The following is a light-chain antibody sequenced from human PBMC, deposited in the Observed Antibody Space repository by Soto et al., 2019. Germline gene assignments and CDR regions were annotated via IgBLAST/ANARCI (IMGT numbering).Light chain of an antibody. CDR1: QSVRNN. CDR2: YAS. CDR3: QQYNNWPPIT. V-gene: IGKV3-15*01. Sequence: EIMMTQSPATLSVSPGERATLSCRASQSVRNNLAWYQQKPGQAPRHLIYYASTRATGVPARFSGSGSGTEFTLTISSLQSEDSALYYCQQYNNWPPITFGQGTRLEIK. J-gene: IGKJ5*01.